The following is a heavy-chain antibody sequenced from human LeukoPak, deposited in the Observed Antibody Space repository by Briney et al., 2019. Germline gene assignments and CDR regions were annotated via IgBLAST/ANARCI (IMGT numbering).Heavy chain of an antibody. CDR3: ASGYSSGWHETDY. J-gene: IGHJ4*02. CDR2: ISGFGGNT. CDR1: GFTLSSYA. Sequence: GGSLRLSCAASGFTLSSYAMTWVRQAPGKGLEYVSGISGFGGNTFYADSVKGRFTISRDNAKNSLYLQMNSLRAEDTAVYYCASGYSSGWHETDYWGQGTLVTVSS. D-gene: IGHD6-19*01. V-gene: IGHV3-23*01.